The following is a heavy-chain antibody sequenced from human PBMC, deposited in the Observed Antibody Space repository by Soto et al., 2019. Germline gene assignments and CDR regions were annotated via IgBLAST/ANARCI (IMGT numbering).Heavy chain of an antibody. Sequence: SLRLSCAASGFTFSSYGMHWVRQAPGKGLEWVAAIWYDGSNKYYADSVKGRFTISRDNSKNTLYLQMNSLRAEDTAVYYCAKDPRRDIAAAGSGFDYWGQGTLVTVSS. CDR1: GFTFSSYG. D-gene: IGHD6-13*01. CDR2: IWYDGSNK. CDR3: AKDPRRDIAAAGSGFDY. J-gene: IGHJ4*02. V-gene: IGHV3-33*06.